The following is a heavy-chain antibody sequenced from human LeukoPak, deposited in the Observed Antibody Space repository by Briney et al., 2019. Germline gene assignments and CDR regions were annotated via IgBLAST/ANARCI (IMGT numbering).Heavy chain of an antibody. CDR1: GDSVSSNSAA. D-gene: IGHD5-12*01. CDR3: ARDSGSGDDFLDS. J-gene: IGHJ4*02. Sequence: SQTLSLTCAISGDSVSSNSAAWNWIRQSPSRSLEWLGRTYYRSEWHNDYAVSVKSRITINPDTSKNQFSLQLTSVTPEDTAVYYCARDSGSGDDFLDSWGQGTLVTVSS. CDR2: TYYRSEWHN. V-gene: IGHV6-1*01.